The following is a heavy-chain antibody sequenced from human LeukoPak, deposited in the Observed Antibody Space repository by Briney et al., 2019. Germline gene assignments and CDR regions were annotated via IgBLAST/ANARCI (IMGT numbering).Heavy chain of an antibody. Sequence: SSETPSLTCDVSGGSISTSNWWSWVRQPPGKGLEWIGEINHSGSTNYNPSLKSRVTISVDTSKNQFSLKLSSVTAADTAVYYCASCPQTTVVTYGGAYMDVWGKGTTVTVSS. CDR2: INHSGST. D-gene: IGHD4-23*01. V-gene: IGHV4-4*02. CDR3: ASCPQTTVVTYGGAYMDV. J-gene: IGHJ6*03. CDR1: GGSISTSNW.